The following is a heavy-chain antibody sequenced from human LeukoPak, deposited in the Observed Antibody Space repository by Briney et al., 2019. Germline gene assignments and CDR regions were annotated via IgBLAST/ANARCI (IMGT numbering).Heavy chain of an antibody. CDR1: GDSVSSNSAA. D-gene: IGHD2-2*01. Sequence: SQTLSLTCAISGDSVSSNSAAWNWIRQSPSRGLEWLGRTYYRSKWYNDYAVSVKSRITINPDTSKNQFSLRLNSVTPEDTAVYYCARADCSSTSCYLDYWGQGTLVTVSS. CDR3: ARADCSSTSCYLDY. J-gene: IGHJ4*02. CDR2: TYYRSKWYN. V-gene: IGHV6-1*01.